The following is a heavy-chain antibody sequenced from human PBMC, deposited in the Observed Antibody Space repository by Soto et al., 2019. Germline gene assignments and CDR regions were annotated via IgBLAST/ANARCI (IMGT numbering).Heavy chain of an antibody. Sequence: PSETLSLTCTVSGGSISPFYWSWVRQPPGKGLEWIGYLYYSGNTNYNPSLKSRVTISVDASKNQVSLRLTSVTAADTAVYYCARVGGVAARTFDYSGPGTVVTVSS. CDR3: ARVGGVAARTFDY. CDR1: GGSISPFY. J-gene: IGHJ4*02. CDR2: LYYSGNT. V-gene: IGHV4-59*01. D-gene: IGHD2-15*01.